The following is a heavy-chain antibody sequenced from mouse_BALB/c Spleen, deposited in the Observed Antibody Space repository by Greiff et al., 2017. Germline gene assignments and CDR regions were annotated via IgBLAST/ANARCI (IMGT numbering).Heavy chain of an antibody. V-gene: IGHV1-9*01. CDR3: ARRGLGRYAMDY. CDR2: ILPGSGST. Sequence: VKLVESGAELMKPGASVKISCKATGYTFSSYWIEWVKQRPGHGLEWIGEILPGSGSTNYNEKFKGKATFTADTSSNTAYMQLSSLTSEDSAVYYCARRGLGRYAMDYWGQGTSVTVSS. D-gene: IGHD4-1*01. CDR1: GYTFSSYW. J-gene: IGHJ4*01.